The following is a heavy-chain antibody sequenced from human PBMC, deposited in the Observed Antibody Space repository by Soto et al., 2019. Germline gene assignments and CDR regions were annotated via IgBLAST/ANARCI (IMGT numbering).Heavy chain of an antibody. CDR2: IYHSGST. CDR3: AGGKRHYDILTGYDDDYGLDV. Sequence: QVQLQESGPGLVKPSGTLSLTCAVSGGSISSSNWWSWVRQPPGKGLEWIGEIYHSGSTNYNPSHKSRVTISVDKIKNQFSLKLSAVTAADTAVYYCAGGKRHYDILTGYDDDYGLDVRGQGTTVAV. D-gene: IGHD3-9*01. V-gene: IGHV4-4*02. J-gene: IGHJ6*02. CDR1: GGSISSSNW.